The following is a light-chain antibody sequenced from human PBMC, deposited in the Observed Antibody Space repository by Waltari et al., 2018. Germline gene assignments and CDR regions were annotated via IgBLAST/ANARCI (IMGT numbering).Light chain of an antibody. CDR2: WAS. Sequence: DIVMTQSPDSLAVSLGERATVNCKSSQSVLYSPTNKNYFAWYQQKPGQPPKPLIYWASTRESGVPDRFSGSGSGTDFTLTISSLQAEDVAVYYCQQYANTPRTFGQGTTVEIK. CDR1: QSVLYSPTNKNY. CDR3: QQYANTPRT. J-gene: IGKJ1*01. V-gene: IGKV4-1*01.